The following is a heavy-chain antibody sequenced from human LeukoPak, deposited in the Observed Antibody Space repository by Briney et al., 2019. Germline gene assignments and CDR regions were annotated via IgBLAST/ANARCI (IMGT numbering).Heavy chain of an antibody. V-gene: IGHV4-59*01. J-gene: IGHJ5*02. CDR1: GGSISSYY. CDR3: ARDMPPSRYSSGWYA. CDR2: IYYSGST. D-gene: IGHD6-19*01. Sequence: SETLSLTCTVSGGSISSYYWSWIRQPPGKGLEWIGYIYYSGSTNYNPSLKSRVTISVDTSKNQFSLKLSSVTAADTAVYYCARDMPPSRYSSGWYAWGQGTLVTVSS.